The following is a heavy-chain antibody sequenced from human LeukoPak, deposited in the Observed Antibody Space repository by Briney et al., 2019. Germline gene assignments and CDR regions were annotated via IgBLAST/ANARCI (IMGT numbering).Heavy chain of an antibody. J-gene: IGHJ4*02. CDR3: AKDITPTRYSGSYYCGLDY. Sequence: GGSLRPSCAASGFTFDDYAMHWVRQAPGKGLEWVSLISWDGGSTYYADSVKGRFTISRDNSKNSLYLQMNSLRAEDTALYYCAKDITPTRYSGSYYCGLDYWGQGTLVTVSS. V-gene: IGHV3-43D*03. CDR1: GFTFDDYA. CDR2: ISWDGGST. D-gene: IGHD1-26*01.